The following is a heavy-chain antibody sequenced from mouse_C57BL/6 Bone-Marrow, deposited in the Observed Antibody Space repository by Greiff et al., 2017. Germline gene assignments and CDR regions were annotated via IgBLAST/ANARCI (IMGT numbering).Heavy chain of an antibody. D-gene: IGHD1-1*01. CDR3: ARCYPYGSSYGGAMDY. CDR1: GYTFTRYW. CDR2: IDPNSGGT. Sequence: QVQLQQPGAELVKPGASVKLSCKASGYTFTRYWMHWVKQRPGRGLEWIGRIDPNSGGTKYNEKFKSKATLTVDKPSSTAYMQLSSLTSEDSAVYYCARCYPYGSSYGGAMDYWGQGTSVTVSS. J-gene: IGHJ4*01. V-gene: IGHV1-72*01.